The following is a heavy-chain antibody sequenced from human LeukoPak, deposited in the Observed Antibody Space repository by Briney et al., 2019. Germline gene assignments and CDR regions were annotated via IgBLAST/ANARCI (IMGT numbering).Heavy chain of an antibody. CDR3: ARWLVVVAATYYFDY. Sequence: ASVKVSCKASGYTFTSYGISWVRQAPGQGLEWMGWISAYNGNTNYAQKLQGRVTMTTDTSTSTAYMELRSLRSDDTAVYYCARWLVVVAATYYFDYWGQGTLVTVSP. CDR1: GYTFTSYG. D-gene: IGHD2-15*01. J-gene: IGHJ4*02. CDR2: ISAYNGNT. V-gene: IGHV1-18*01.